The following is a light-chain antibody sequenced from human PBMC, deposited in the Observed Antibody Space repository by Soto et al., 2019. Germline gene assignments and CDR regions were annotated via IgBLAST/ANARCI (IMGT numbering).Light chain of an antibody. J-gene: IGLJ2*01. CDR3: SSYAGSNNLGVI. CDR2: EVS. V-gene: IGLV2-8*01. Sequence: QSALTQPPSASGSPGQSVTISCTGTSGGLGGYNYVSWYQQHPGKAPKLIIYEVSKRPSGVPDRFSGSKSGNTASLTVSGLQAEDEADYYCSSYAGSNNLGVIFGGGTKLTVL. CDR1: SGGLGGYNY.